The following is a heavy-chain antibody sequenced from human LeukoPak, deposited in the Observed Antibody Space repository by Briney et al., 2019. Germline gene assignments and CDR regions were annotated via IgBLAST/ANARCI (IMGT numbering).Heavy chain of an antibody. CDR2: ISGSSSFI. CDR1: GFTFSSYS. Sequence: GGSLRLSCAASGFTFSSYSMDWVRQAPGKGLEWVSSISGSSSFIFYADSVKGRFTISRDNAKNSLYLQMNSLRAEDTAVYYCASIPWVNPGLDYWGQGTLVTVSS. V-gene: IGHV3-21*01. CDR3: ASIPWVNPGLDY. J-gene: IGHJ4*02. D-gene: IGHD2-2*02.